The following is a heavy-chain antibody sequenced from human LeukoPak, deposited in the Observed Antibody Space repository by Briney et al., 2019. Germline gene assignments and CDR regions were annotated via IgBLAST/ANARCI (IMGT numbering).Heavy chain of an antibody. Sequence: PGRSLRLSCAASGFTFSSYAMHWVRQAPGKGLEWVAVISYGGSNKYYADSVKGRFTISRDNSKNTLYLQMNSLRAEDTAVYYCAREDCSGGSCYSAGYYYYGMDVWGQGTTVTVSS. CDR3: AREDCSGGSCYSAGYYYYGMDV. D-gene: IGHD2-15*01. V-gene: IGHV3-30*04. CDR1: GFTFSSYA. CDR2: ISYGGSNK. J-gene: IGHJ6*02.